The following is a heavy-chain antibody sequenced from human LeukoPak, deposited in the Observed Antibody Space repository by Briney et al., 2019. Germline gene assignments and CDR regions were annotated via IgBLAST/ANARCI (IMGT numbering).Heavy chain of an antibody. V-gene: IGHV1-18*01. Sequence: GASVKVSCKASGYTFTSYGISWVRQAPGQGLEWMGWISAYNGNTNYAQKLQGRVTMTTDTSTSTAYMELRSLRSDDTAVYYCARVVKDILTGYSYFDYWGQGTLVTVSS. CDR1: GYTFTSYG. J-gene: IGHJ4*02. CDR3: ARVVKDILTGYSYFDY. CDR2: ISAYNGNT. D-gene: IGHD3-9*01.